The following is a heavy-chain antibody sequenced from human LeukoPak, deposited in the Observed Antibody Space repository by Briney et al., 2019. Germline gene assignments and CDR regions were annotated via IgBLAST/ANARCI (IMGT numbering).Heavy chain of an antibody. Sequence: SVKVSCKASGGTFSSYTISWVRQAPGQGREWMGRIIPILGIANYAQKFQGRVTITADKSTSTAYMELSSLRSEDTAVYYCASDPRYCSSTCCYRPWGQGTLVTVSS. J-gene: IGHJ5*02. CDR3: ASDPRYCSSTCCYRP. V-gene: IGHV1-69*02. CDR2: IIPILGIA. D-gene: IGHD2-2*01. CDR1: GGTFSSYT.